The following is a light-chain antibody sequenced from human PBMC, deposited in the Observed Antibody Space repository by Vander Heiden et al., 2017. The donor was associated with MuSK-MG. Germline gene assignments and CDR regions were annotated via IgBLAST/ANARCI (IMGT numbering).Light chain of an antibody. CDR1: QGLSRS. J-gene: IGKJ1*01. CDR2: AAS. CDR3: QQVNSYPQT. Sequence: DIQLTQSPSFLSASVGDRVTITCRASQGLSRSLAWYQQKPGKAPKILIYAASTLQSGVPPRFSGSGSGTEFTLTISSLQPEDSAIYYCQQVNSYPQTFGQGTKVEIK. V-gene: IGKV1-9*01.